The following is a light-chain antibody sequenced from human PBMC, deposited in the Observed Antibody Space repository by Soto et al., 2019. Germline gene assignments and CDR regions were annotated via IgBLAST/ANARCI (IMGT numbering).Light chain of an antibody. CDR1: QGISSY. V-gene: IGKV1-9*01. J-gene: IGKJ4*01. CDR2: AAS. Sequence: DIQLTQSPSFLSASVGDRVTITCRASQGISSYLAWYQQKPGKAPKLLIYAASTLQSGVPSRFSGSGSGTEFTLTNSSLQPADFATYYCQQLNSYPRTFGGGTKVEIK. CDR3: QQLNSYPRT.